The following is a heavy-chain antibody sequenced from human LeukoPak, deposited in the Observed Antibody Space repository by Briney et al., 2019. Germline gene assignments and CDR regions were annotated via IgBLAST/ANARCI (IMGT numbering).Heavy chain of an antibody. J-gene: IGHJ4*02. V-gene: IGHV3-48*04. Sequence: GGSLRLSCAASGLTFSTYSMNWVRQAPGRGLECISYISSSGTPIYYADSVKGRFTISRDNAKNSLYLQMNSLRAEDTAVYYCARDGGWTFDYWGQGTLVTVSS. D-gene: IGHD6-19*01. CDR3: ARDGGWTFDY. CDR1: GLTFSTYS. CDR2: ISSSGTPI.